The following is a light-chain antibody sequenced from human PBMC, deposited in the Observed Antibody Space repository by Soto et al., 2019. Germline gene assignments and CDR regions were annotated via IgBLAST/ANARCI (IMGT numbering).Light chain of an antibody. V-gene: IGLV2-23*02. CDR1: SSDVGSYNL. CDR3: CSYAGSSTLV. CDR2: EVS. Sequence: QSALTQPTSVSGSPGQSITISCTGTSSDVGSYNLVSWYQQHPGKAPKLMIYEVSKRPSGVSNRFSGSKSGNTACLTISGLQAEDEADYYCCSYAGSSTLVFGGWTKLTVL. J-gene: IGLJ3*02.